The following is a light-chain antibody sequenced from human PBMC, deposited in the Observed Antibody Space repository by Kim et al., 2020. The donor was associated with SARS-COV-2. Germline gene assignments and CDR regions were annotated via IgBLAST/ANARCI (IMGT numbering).Light chain of an antibody. CDR1: QSIDTY. V-gene: IGKV3-11*01. CDR2: DAS. CDR3: QQRNSWPPAVT. Sequence: PGERATLSCRASQSIDTYLAWYQQRPGQAPRLLVYDASNRATGVPDRFSGSGSRTDFTLTISSLEPEDFSTYYCQQRNSWPPAVTFGGGTKVDIK. J-gene: IGKJ4*01.